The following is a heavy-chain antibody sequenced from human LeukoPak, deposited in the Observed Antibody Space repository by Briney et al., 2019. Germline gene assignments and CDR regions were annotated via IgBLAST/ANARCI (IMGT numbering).Heavy chain of an antibody. J-gene: IGHJ4*02. D-gene: IGHD3-10*01. CDR2: ISSSGSTI. V-gene: IGHV3-48*03. CDR3: ARLGNLWFEDY. Sequence: GESLRLSCATSGFSFSSYEMNWVRQAPGKGLEWVSYISSSGSTIYYADSVKGRFTISRDNAKDSLYLQMNSLRAEDTAVYYCARLGNLWFEDYWGQGTLVTVSS. CDR1: GFSFSSYE.